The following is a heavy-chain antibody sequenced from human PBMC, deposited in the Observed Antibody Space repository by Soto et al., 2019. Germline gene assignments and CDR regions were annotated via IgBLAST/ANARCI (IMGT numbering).Heavy chain of an antibody. V-gene: IGHV3-23*01. CDR2: ISGSGGST. J-gene: IGHJ4*02. D-gene: IGHD2-2*01. CDR1: GFTFSSYA. Sequence: GGSLRLSCAASGFTFSSYAMSWVRQAPGKGLEWVSAISGSGGSTYYADSVKGRFTISRDNSKNTLYLQMNSLRAEDTAVYYGARGGFIVVVPAATAYWGQGTLVTVSS. CDR3: ARGGFIVVVPAATAY.